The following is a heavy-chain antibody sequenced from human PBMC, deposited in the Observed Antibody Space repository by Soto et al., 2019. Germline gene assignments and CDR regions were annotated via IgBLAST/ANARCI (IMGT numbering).Heavy chain of an antibody. D-gene: IGHD2-2*01. Sequence: GASVKVSCKASGYTFTSYYMHWVRQAPGQGLEWMGIINPSGGGTSYAQKFQGRVTMTGDTSTSTVYMELSSLRSEDTAVYYCARYERYCSSTSCYAGFDYWGQGTLVTVSS. J-gene: IGHJ4*02. CDR1: GYTFTSYY. V-gene: IGHV1-46*03. CDR2: INPSGGGT. CDR3: ARYERYCSSTSCYAGFDY.